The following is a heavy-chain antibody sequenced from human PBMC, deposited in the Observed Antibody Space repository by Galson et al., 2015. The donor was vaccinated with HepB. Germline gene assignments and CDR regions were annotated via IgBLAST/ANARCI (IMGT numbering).Heavy chain of an antibody. CDR2: IWYDGSNK. CDR1: GFTFSSYG. Sequence: SLRLSCAASGFTFSSYGMHWVRQAPGKGLEWVAVIWYDGSNKYYADSVKGRFTISRDNSKNTLYLQMNSLRAEDTAVYYCARERRGGWYTNHDAFDIWGQGTMVTVSS. J-gene: IGHJ3*02. D-gene: IGHD2-15*01. V-gene: IGHV3-33*01. CDR3: ARERRGGWYTNHDAFDI.